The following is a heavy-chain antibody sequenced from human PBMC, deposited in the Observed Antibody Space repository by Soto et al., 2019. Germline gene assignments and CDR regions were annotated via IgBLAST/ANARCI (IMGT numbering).Heavy chain of an antibody. V-gene: IGHV4-34*01. D-gene: IGHD1-7*01. CDR1: GGSFSGYY. J-gene: IGHJ6*03. CDR3: ASRPGTGTTSDYYYYYMDV. CDR2: INHSGST. Sequence: SETLSLTCAVYGGSFSGYYWSWIRQPPGKGLEWIGEINHSGSTNYNPSLKSRVTISVDTSKNQFSLKLSSVTAADTAVYYCASRPGTGTTSDYYYYYMDVWGKGTTVTVSS.